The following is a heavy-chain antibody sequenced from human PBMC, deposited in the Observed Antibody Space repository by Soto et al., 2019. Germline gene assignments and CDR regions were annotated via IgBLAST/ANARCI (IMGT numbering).Heavy chain of an antibody. J-gene: IGHJ2*01. CDR1: GGSISSYY. V-gene: IGHV4-59*12. CDR3: PRVWTFRWCSGL. CDR2: IYYSGST. D-gene: IGHD1-1*01. Sequence: QVQLQESGPGLVKPSETLSLTCTVSGGSISSYYWSWIRQPPGKGLEWIGYIYYSGSTNYNPSLKSRVTLSVETPTYLSSLELSPVTAADTAVYYGPRVWTFRWCSGLWGRGTLVTVSS.